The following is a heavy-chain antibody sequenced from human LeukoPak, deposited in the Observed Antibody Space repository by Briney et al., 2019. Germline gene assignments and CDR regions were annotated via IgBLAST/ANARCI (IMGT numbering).Heavy chain of an antibody. D-gene: IGHD3-16*01. CDR2: VSGYNGDT. J-gene: IGHJ4*02. V-gene: IGHV1-18*01. CDR1: GYTFITYG. CDR3: ARDQSGGGDY. Sequence: ASVKVSCKASGYTFITYGISWVRQAPGQGLEWMGWVSGYNGDTNYAQKFQGRVTMTTDTSTSTVYMELWSLRSDDTGVYYCARDQSGGGDYWGQGTLVIVSS.